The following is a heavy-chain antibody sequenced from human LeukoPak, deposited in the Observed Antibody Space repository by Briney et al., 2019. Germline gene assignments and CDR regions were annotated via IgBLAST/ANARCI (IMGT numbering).Heavy chain of an antibody. V-gene: IGHV1-18*01. CDR2: ISAYNGNT. D-gene: IGHD3-3*01. Sequence: ASVKVSCKASGYTFTSYGISWVRQAPGQGLEWMGWISAYNGNTNYAQKLQGRVTMTTDTSTSTAYMELRSLRSDDTAVYYCARDLYYDFWSGYYPYFDYWGQGTLVTVSS. CDR3: ARDLYYDFWSGYYPYFDY. CDR1: GYTFTSYG. J-gene: IGHJ4*02.